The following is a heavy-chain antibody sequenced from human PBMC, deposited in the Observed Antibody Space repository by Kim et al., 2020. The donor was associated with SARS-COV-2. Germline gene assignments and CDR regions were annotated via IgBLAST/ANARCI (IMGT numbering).Heavy chain of an antibody. CDR3: AREYSYGSNYYYYGMDV. Sequence: ASVKVSCKASGYTFTSYGISWVRQAPGQGLEWMGWISAYNGNTNYAQKLQGRVTMTTDTSTSTAYMELRSLRSDDTAVYYCAREYSYGSNYYYYGMDVWGQGTTVTVSS. CDR2: ISAYNGNT. V-gene: IGHV1-18*01. D-gene: IGHD5-18*01. J-gene: IGHJ6*02. CDR1: GYTFTSYG.